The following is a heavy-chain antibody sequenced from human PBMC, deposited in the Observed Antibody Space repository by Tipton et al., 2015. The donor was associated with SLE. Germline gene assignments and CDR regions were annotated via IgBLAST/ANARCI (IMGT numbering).Heavy chain of an antibody. CDR2: IYSSAST. J-gene: IGHJ4*02. D-gene: IGHD1-1*01. CDR3: ARGTGTPLDY. Sequence: TLSLTCAVYGGSFSGYYWSWIRQPPGKGLEWIGYIYSSASTYYHPSLKSRVSISVDTSKNQFSLNLSSVTAADTAVYYCARGTGTPLDYWGQGTLVTVSS. V-gene: IGHV4-34*11. CDR1: GGSFSGYY.